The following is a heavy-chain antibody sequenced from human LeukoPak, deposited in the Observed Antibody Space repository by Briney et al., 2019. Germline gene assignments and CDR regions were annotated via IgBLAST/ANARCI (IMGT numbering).Heavy chain of an antibody. CDR3: ARLYSILSPFDP. V-gene: IGHV5-51*01. CDR1: GYSFATYR. D-gene: IGHD2-21*01. J-gene: IGHJ5*02. CDR2: IYPADSNT. Sequence: GESLKISCTGSGYSFATYRIAWVRQMPGKGLEWMGIIYPADSNTRYSPSFKGQVTISADKSNSTAYLQWSSLKASDTAMYFCARLYSILSPFDPWGQGTLVTVSS.